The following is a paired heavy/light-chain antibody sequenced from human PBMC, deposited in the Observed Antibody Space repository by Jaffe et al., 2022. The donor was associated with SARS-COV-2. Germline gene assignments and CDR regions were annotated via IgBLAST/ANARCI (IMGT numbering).Heavy chain of an antibody. J-gene: IGHJ6*03. V-gene: IGHV1-69*01. CDR3: HLYGDYGGRFYYMDV. D-gene: IGHD4-17*01. CDR2: IILETE. CDR1: GGTFSGYG. Sequence: QVQLVQSGAEVKKPGSSVRVSCEASGGTFSGYGVIWVRQAPGQGLEWMGGIILETESYAQKFQGRLRITADETTRTAYMELSSLKSEDTAVYYCHLYGDYGGRFYYMDVWGKGTTVTVSS.
Light chain of an antibody. J-gene: IGKJ2*01. CDR3: LQHNSSPYT. V-gene: IGKV1-17*01. CDR1: QGIRND. Sequence: DIQMTQSPSSLSASVGDRVTITCRASQGIRNDLDWYQQKPGQAPTRLIYATSTLQSGVPSRFSGSGSGTEFTLTISSLQPEDFATYYCLQHNSSPYTFGQGTKLEIK. CDR2: ATS.